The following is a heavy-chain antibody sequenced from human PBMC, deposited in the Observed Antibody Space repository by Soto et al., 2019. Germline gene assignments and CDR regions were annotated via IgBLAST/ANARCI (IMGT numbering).Heavy chain of an antibody. Sequence: SETLSLTFTVSWGSISGYYWSWIRQPPGKGLEWIGYIYYSGSTNYNPSLKSRVAISVDTSKNQFSLKLSSVTAADTAVYYCARRYGASFDYWGQGTLVTVSS. CDR2: IYYSGST. CDR1: WGSISGYY. D-gene: IGHD4-17*01. CDR3: ARRYGASFDY. V-gene: IGHV4-59*01. J-gene: IGHJ4*02.